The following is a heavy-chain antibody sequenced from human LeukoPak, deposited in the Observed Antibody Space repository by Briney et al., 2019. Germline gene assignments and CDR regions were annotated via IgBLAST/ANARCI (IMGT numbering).Heavy chain of an antibody. Sequence: SETLPLTCAVYGGSFSGYYWSWIRQPPGKGLEWIGEINHSGSTNYNPSLKSRVTISVDTSKNQFSLKLSSVTAADTAVYYCARGRCSSTSCYQRPYYFDYWGQGTLVTVSS. V-gene: IGHV4-34*01. CDR3: ARGRCSSTSCYQRPYYFDY. J-gene: IGHJ4*02. CDR2: INHSGST. D-gene: IGHD2-2*01. CDR1: GGSFSGYY.